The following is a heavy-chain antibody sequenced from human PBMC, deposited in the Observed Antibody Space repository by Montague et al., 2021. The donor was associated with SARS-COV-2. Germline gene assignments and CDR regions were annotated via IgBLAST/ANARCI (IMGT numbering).Heavy chain of an antibody. Sequence: FLRLSCAASGFTFSSYAMHWVRQAPGKGLEWVAVISYDGSNKYYADSVKGRFIISRDNSKNTLYLQMNSLRAEDTAVYYCARDNYDYVWGSYRYIYWGQGTLVTVSS. J-gene: IGHJ4*02. CDR1: GFTFSSYA. V-gene: IGHV3-30*04. D-gene: IGHD3-16*02. CDR3: ARDNYDYVWGSYRYIY. CDR2: ISYDGSNK.